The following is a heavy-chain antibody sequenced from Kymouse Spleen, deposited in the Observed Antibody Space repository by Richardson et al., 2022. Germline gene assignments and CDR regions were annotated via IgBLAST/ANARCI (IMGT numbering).Heavy chain of an antibody. Sequence: QVQLVESGGGVVQPGRSLRLSCAASGFTFSSYGMHWVRQAPGKGLEWVAVIWYDGSNKYYADSVKGRFTISRDNSKNTLYLQMNSLRAEDTAVYYCARGYDSSGYWNYFDYWGQGTLVTVSS. D-gene: IGHD3-22*01. CDR3: ARGYDSSGYWNYFDY. CDR2: IWYDGSNK. J-gene: IGHJ4*02. CDR1: GFTFSSYG. V-gene: IGHV3-33*01.